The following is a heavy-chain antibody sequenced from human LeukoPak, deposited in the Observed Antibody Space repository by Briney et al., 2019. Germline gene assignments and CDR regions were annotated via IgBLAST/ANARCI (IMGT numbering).Heavy chain of an antibody. CDR3: ARGSGIVVVPAATKTPENWFDP. CDR2: INPNSGGT. CDR1: GYTFTGYY. J-gene: IGHJ5*02. V-gene: IGHV1-2*02. D-gene: IGHD2-2*01. Sequence: ASVKVSCKASGYTFTGYYMHWVRQAPGQGLEWMGWINPNSGGTNYAQKFQGRVTMTRDTSISTAYMELSRLRSDDTAVYYCARGSGIVVVPAATKTPENWFDPWGQGTLVTVSS.